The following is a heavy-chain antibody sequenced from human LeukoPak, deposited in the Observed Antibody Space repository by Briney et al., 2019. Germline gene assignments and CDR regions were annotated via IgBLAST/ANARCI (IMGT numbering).Heavy chain of an antibody. CDR3: ARGSWDIVVVPAAMETDAFDI. CDR1: GGSISSYY. D-gene: IGHD2-2*01. Sequence: SETLSLTCTVSGGSISSYYWSWIRQPPGKGLEWIEYIYYSGSTNYNPSLKSRVTISVDTSKNQFSLKLSSVTAADTAVYYCARGSWDIVVVPAAMETDAFDIWGQGTMVTVSS. V-gene: IGHV4-59*01. J-gene: IGHJ3*02. CDR2: IYYSGST.